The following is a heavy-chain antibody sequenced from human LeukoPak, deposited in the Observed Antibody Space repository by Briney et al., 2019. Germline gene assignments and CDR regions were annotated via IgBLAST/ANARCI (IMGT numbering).Heavy chain of an antibody. D-gene: IGHD3-16*02. J-gene: IGHJ3*02. CDR2: INHSGST. CDR1: GGSFSGYY. Sequence: PSETLSLTCAVYGGSFSGYYWSWIRQPPGKGLEWIGEINHSGSTNYNPSLKSRVTISVDTSKNQFSLKLSSVTAADTAVYYCARGRRDYVWGSYRYLGAFDIWGQGTMATVSS. CDR3: ARGRRDYVWGSYRYLGAFDI. V-gene: IGHV4-34*01.